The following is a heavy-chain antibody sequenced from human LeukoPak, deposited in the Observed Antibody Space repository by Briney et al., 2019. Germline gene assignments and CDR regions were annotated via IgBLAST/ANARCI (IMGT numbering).Heavy chain of an antibody. CDR1: GFTFSSYW. D-gene: IGHD3-9*01. Sequence: GGSLRLSCAASGFTFSSYWMSWVRQAPGKGLEWVANIKQDGSEKYYVDSVKGRFTISRDNAKNSLYLQMNSLRAEDTAVYYCAKDPYYDILTGYYRIPDAFDIWGQGTMVTVSS. V-gene: IGHV3-7*03. CDR3: AKDPYYDILTGYYRIPDAFDI. J-gene: IGHJ3*02. CDR2: IKQDGSEK.